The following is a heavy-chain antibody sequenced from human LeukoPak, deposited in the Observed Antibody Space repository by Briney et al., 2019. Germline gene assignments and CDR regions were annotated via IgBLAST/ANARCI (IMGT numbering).Heavy chain of an antibody. CDR3: ARDRGYGGNSLLTG. CDR1: GFTFSSYG. Sequence: GGSLRLSCAASGFTFSSYGMHWVRQAPGKGLEWVAVIWYDGSNKYYADSVKGRFTISRDNSKNTLYLQMNSLRAEDTAVYYCARDRGYGGNSLLTGWGQGTLVTVSS. CDR2: IWYDGSNK. J-gene: IGHJ4*02. D-gene: IGHD4-23*01. V-gene: IGHV3-33*01.